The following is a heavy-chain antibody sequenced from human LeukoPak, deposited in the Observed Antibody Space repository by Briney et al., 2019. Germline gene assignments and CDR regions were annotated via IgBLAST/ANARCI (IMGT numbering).Heavy chain of an antibody. D-gene: IGHD4/OR15-4a*01. V-gene: IGHV3-33*01. J-gene: IGHJ4*02. CDR2: IWYDGSNE. CDR1: GFSFGTYS. Sequence: GGSLRLSCAASGFSFGTYSMHWARQVPGKGLEWVAVIWYDGSNEDYADSVKGRFTISRDNSKNTLYLQMNSLRAEDTAVYYCARDSLRRGIYGAIDYWGQGTLVTVSS. CDR3: ARDSLRRGIYGAIDY.